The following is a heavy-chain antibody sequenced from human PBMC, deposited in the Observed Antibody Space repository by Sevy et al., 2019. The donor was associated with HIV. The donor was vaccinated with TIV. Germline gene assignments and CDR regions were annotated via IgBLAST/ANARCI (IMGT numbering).Heavy chain of an antibody. CDR1: GFTFSSYW. D-gene: IGHD3-9*01. CDR3: ARGSIRYYDILTGGFDP. J-gene: IGHJ5*02. Sequence: GGSLRLSCAASGFTFSSYWMHWVRQAPGKGLVWVSRINSDGSSTSYADSVKGRFTISRDNAKNTLYLQMNGLRPEDTAVYYCARGSIRYYDILTGGFDPWGQGTLVTVSS. CDR2: INSDGSST. V-gene: IGHV3-74*01.